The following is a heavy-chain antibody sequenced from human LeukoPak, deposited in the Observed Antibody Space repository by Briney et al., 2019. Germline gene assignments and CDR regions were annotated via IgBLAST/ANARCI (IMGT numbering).Heavy chain of an antibody. CDR2: IYTSGTT. J-gene: IGHJ6*03. CDR3: ARGSKGEQYYYYYMDV. D-gene: IGHD1/OR15-1a*01. V-gene: IGHV4-61*02. CDR1: GGSISSGSYY. Sequence: PSQTLSLTCTVSGGSISSGSYYWSWIRQPAGKGLEWIGRIYTSGTTNYTPSLESRVTMSVDTSKNQFSLKIVSVTAADTAIYYCARGSKGEQYYYYYMDVWGKGTTVTVSS.